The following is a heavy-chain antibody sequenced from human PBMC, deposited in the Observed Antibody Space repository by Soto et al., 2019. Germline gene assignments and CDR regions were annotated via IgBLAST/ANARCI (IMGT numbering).Heavy chain of an antibody. CDR3: ARHNGPLYVGYYYDMDV. V-gene: IGHV4-59*01. CDR1: GASFSHFY. J-gene: IGHJ6*02. D-gene: IGHD3-16*01. CDR2: IYDSGST. Sequence: LETLSLTCTVSGASFSHFYWSWIRQAPGKGLEWLGYIYDSGSTNYNPSVKSRVTMSVDTSKTQFSLDLGSVTAADTAVYFCARHNGPLYVGYYYDMDVWGQGTTVTVSS.